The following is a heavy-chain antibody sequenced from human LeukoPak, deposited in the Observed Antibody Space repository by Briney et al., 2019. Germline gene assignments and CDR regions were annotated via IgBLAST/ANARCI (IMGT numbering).Heavy chain of an antibody. CDR3: ARGPPYGMDV. J-gene: IGHJ6*02. Sequence: GASVKVSCKVSGHTLTDLSTHWVRQAPGQGLEWMGGLDPEDGQIIYAQQFQGRVTMTEDTSTDTAYMELSSLRSEDTAVYYCARGPPYGMDVWGQGTTVTVSS. CDR1: GHTLTDLS. V-gene: IGHV1-24*01. CDR2: LDPEDGQI.